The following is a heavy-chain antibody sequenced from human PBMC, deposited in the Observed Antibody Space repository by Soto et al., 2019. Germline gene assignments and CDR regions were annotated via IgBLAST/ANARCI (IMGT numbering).Heavy chain of an antibody. V-gene: IGHV3-23*01. CDR1: GFTFSSYA. D-gene: IGHD1-26*01. CDR2: ISGSGGST. Sequence: EVQLLESGGGLVQPGGSLRLSCAASGFTFSSYAMSWVRQAPGKGLEWVSAISGSGGSTYYADSVKGRFTISRDNSKNTLYLQMNSLRAEDTAVYYCAKASWDSPTPTYYFDYWGQGTLVTVSS. J-gene: IGHJ4*02. CDR3: AKASWDSPTPTYYFDY.